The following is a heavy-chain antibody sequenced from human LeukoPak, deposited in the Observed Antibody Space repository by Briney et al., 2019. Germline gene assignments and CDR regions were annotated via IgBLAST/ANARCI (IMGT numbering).Heavy chain of an antibody. CDR3: ARDREFTYYYDSSDLNAFDI. Sequence: GASVKVSCKASGYTFTDYYMHWVRQAPGQGLDWMGWINPNSGGTNYAQKFQGRVTMTRDTSITTAYMELSRLRSDDTAVYYCARDREFTYYYDSSDLNAFDIWGQGTMVTVSS. CDR1: GYTFTDYY. CDR2: INPNSGGT. J-gene: IGHJ3*02. D-gene: IGHD3-22*01. V-gene: IGHV1-2*02.